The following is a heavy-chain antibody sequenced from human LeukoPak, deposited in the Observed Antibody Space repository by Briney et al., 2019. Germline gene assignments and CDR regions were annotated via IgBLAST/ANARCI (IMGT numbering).Heavy chain of an antibody. CDR1: GLIFSNYA. CDR2: ISAGGPGP. D-gene: IGHD2-8*01. V-gene: IGHV3-23*01. Sequence: PGGSLRLSCAASGLIFSNYAMRWLRQAPGKGLEWVSSISAGGPGPYYTDSVKGRFTISRDNSKNTLFLQMNSLRAEDTAIYYCARLHPYCTTTPCQDSYYSAMDVWGQGTTVTVSS. CDR3: ARLHPYCTTTPCQDSYYSAMDV. J-gene: IGHJ6*02.